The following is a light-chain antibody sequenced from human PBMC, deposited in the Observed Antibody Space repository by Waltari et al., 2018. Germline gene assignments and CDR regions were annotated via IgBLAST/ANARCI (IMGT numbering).Light chain of an antibody. CDR3: CSYTSSTTLYV. J-gene: IGLJ1*01. V-gene: IGLV2-14*03. Sequence: SALTQPASVSGSPGQSITISCTGTTSDVGGYISVSWYQHRADKAPRLMIFDVSHRPSGVSSRFSGSKSGNTASLTISGLQVEDEADYYCCSYTSSTTLYVLGTGTRVTVL. CDR2: DVS. CDR1: TSDVGGYIS.